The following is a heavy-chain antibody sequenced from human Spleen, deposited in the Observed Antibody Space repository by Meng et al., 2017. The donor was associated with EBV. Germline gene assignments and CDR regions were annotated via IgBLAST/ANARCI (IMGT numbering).Heavy chain of an antibody. CDR2: PYYSGSA. Sequence: QVQLQESDPGLVKPSQTLSLTCAVSGGSISSGGHYWSWIRQPPGKGLEWIGYPYYSGSAYYNPSLKSRLTISVDTSKNQFSLKLTSVTAADTAVYYCASTTTMTSFDYWGQGTLVTVSS. J-gene: IGHJ4*02. CDR1: GGSISSGGHY. D-gene: IGHD4-17*01. V-gene: IGHV4-30-4*01. CDR3: ASTTTMTSFDY.